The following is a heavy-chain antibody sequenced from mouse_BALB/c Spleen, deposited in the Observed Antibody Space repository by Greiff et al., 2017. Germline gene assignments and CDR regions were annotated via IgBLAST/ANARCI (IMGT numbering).Heavy chain of an antibody. CDR2: ISYSGST. CDR3: ARCGNYNYAMDY. Sequence: EVQLQQSGPSLVKPSQTLSLTCSVTGDSITSCYWNWIRKFPGNKLEYMGYISYSGSTYYNPSLKSRISITRDTSKNQYYLQLNSVTTEDTATYYCARCGNYNYAMDYWGQGTSVTVSS. V-gene: IGHV3-8*02. D-gene: IGHD2-1*01. CDR1: GDSITSCY. J-gene: IGHJ4*01.